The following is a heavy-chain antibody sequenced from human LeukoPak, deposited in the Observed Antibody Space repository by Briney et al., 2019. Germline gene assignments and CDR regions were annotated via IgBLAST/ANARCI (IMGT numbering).Heavy chain of an antibody. V-gene: IGHV3-7*01. J-gene: IGHJ4*02. CDR1: GFTFSSYW. D-gene: IGHD6-19*01. Sequence: GGSLRLSCAASGFTFSSYWMSWVRQAPGKGLEWVANIKQDGSEKYYVDSVKGRFTISRDNAKNSLYLQMNSLRAEDTAVYYCATTAVAGPWDPPFDYWGQGTLVTVSS. CDR3: ATTAVAGPWDPPFDY. CDR2: IKQDGSEK.